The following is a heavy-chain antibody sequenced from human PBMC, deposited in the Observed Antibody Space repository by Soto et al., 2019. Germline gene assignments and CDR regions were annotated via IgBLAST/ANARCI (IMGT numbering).Heavy chain of an antibody. CDR3: AHNGPQGSGSYYFPPFDY. Sequence: SGPTLVKPTQTLTLTCTFSGFSLSTSGVGVGWIRQPPGKALEWLALIYWDDDKRYSPSLKSRLTITKDTSKNQVVLTMTNMDPVDTATYYCAHNGPQGSGSYYFPPFDYWGQGTLVTVSS. CDR2: IYWDDDK. CDR1: GFSLSTSGVG. V-gene: IGHV2-5*02. D-gene: IGHD3-10*01. J-gene: IGHJ4*02.